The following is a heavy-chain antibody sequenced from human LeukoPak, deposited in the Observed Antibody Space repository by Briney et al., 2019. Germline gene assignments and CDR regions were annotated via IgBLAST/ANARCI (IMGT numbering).Heavy chain of an antibody. CDR3: ARDYYCTRGECLDVFDI. Sequence: ASVKVSCKASHYSFISYGISWVRQVPGQGLEWMGWVGTDDGRTYYTKKLQGRVTMTTDTSTNTAYMDLRSLTSDDTAVYYCARDYYCTRGECLDVFDIWGQGTMVTVSP. CDR2: VGTDDGRT. CDR1: HYSFISYG. J-gene: IGHJ3*02. V-gene: IGHV1-18*01. D-gene: IGHD2-8*01.